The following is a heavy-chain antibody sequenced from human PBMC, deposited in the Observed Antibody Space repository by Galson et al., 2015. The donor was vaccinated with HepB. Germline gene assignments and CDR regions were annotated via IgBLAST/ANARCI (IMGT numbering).Heavy chain of an antibody. CDR2: ISGSGGST. Sequence: SLRLSCAASGFTFSSYAMSWVRQAPGKGLEWVSAISGSGGSTYYADSVKGRFTISRDNSKNTLYLQMNSLRAEDTAVYYCAKEDAYHDAYCGGDCPMVPDYWGQGTLVTVSS. CDR1: GFTFSSYA. J-gene: IGHJ4*02. CDR3: AKEDAYHDAYCGGDCPMVPDY. V-gene: IGHV3-23*01. D-gene: IGHD2-21*02.